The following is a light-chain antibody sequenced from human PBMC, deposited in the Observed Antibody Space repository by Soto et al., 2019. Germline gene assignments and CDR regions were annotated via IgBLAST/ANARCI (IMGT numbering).Light chain of an antibody. V-gene: IGKV1-27*01. CDR1: QDISSY. J-gene: IGKJ4*01. CDR2: GAS. Sequence: DIQMTQSPSSLSASVGDRVPITCRASQDISSYLAWYQRQPGKVPKLLIYGASSLQSGVPSRFSGSGSGTDFTLTISSLQPEDVATYYCQKYNSAPLTFGGGTKVDIK. CDR3: QKYNSAPLT.